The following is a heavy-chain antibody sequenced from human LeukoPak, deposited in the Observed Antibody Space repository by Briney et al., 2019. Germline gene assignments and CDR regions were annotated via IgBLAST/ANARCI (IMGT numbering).Heavy chain of an antibody. J-gene: IGHJ4*02. Sequence: GGSLRLSCTASGFTFGDYAMSWFRQAPGKGLKWVAFIRSKAYGGTTEYAASVKGRFTIPIDHSKSIAYLQMNSLKTEDTSVYYCTRVDEGGYGGNPYYFDYWGRGTLVTVSS. CDR2: IRSKAYGGTT. CDR1: GFTFGDYA. V-gene: IGHV3-49*03. CDR3: TRVDEGGYGGNPYYFDY. D-gene: IGHD4-23*01.